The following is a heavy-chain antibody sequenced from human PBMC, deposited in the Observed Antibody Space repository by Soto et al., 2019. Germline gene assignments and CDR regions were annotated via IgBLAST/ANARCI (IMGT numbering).Heavy chain of an antibody. D-gene: IGHD3-22*01. V-gene: IGHV1-69*01. CDR3: ARTHTYYYDSSGYYLN. CDR2: IIPIFGTA. CDR1: GGTFSSYA. J-gene: IGHJ4*02. Sequence: QVQLVQSGAEVKKPGSSVKVSCKASGGTFSSYAISWVRQAPGQGLEWMGGIIPIFGTANYAQKFQGRVTINADESTSTAYMELGSLRSEDTAVYYCARTHTYYYDSSGYYLNWGQGPLVTVSS.